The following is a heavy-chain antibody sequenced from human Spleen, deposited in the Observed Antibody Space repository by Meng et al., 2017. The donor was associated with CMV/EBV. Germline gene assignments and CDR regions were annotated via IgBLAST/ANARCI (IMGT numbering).Heavy chain of an antibody. J-gene: IGHJ6*02. D-gene: IGHD1-26*01. Sequence: GESLKISCAASRFSFSSYSMSWLRQAPGKGLEWVAVISHHGSDKYFTDSVKGRFTFSRDNSKNTLYLQLTALRPEDTAVYHCAKSQEPTWDREYYYYAMDVWGQGTTVTVSS. CDR3: AKSQEPTWDREYYYYAMDV. CDR1: RFSFSSYS. CDR2: ISHHGSDK. V-gene: IGHV3-30-3*02.